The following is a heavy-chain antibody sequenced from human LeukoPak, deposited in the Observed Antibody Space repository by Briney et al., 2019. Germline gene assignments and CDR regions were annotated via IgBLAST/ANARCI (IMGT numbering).Heavy chain of an antibody. J-gene: IGHJ6*03. CDR2: INAANGNT. CDR3: ARGGTSGYGQFNYHYYMDV. V-gene: IGHV1-3*03. CDR1: GYTFTNYA. Sequence: ASVKVSCKASGYTFTNYAIHWVRQAPGQRLEWMGWINAANGNTKYSQEFQDRVTITRDTSASTAYMEVSSLRSEGMAVYYCARGGTSGYGQFNYHYYMDVWGKGTTVTVSS. D-gene: IGHD5-12*01.